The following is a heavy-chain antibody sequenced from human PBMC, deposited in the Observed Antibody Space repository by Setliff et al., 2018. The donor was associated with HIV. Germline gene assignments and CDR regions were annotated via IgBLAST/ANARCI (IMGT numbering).Heavy chain of an antibody. CDR2: IFHTGSA. CDR3: ARPRLRGSGAFDI. J-gene: IGHJ3*02. V-gene: IGHV4-59*08. D-gene: IGHD2-21*01. Sequence: KTSETLSLTCTVSGASMRDYYWTWIRQSPGKGLEWIGHIFHTGSATYNPSLRSRLTMSIDTSSGQFSLKLSSVTAADTAVYYCARPRLRGSGAFDIWGQGTMVT. CDR1: GASMRDYY.